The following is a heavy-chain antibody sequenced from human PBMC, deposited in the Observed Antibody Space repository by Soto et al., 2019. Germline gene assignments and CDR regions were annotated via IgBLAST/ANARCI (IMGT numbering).Heavy chain of an antibody. CDR2: IIPIFGTA. Sequence: AGSRVIMTHKQGLEWMGGIIPIFGTANYAQKFQGRVTSTADESTSTAYMELSSLRSEDTAVYYCARDLHYSSSWYYFAYWGQGTLVTVSS. D-gene: IGHD6-13*01. CDR1: A. V-gene: IGHV1-69*01. J-gene: IGHJ4*02. CDR3: ARDLHYSSSWYYFAY.